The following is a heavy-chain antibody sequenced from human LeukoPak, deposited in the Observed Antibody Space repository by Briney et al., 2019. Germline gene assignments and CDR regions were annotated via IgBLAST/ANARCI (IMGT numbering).Heavy chain of an antibody. CDR2: IYYSGST. D-gene: IGHD5-18*01. Sequence: SETLSLTCTVSGGSTNSGSYYWSWIRQPAGKGLEWIGYIYYSGSTNYNPSLKSRVTISVDTSKNQFSLKLTSVTAADTAVYYCARTTEGGYTYGYFYYYYMDVWGKGTTVTISS. V-gene: IGHV4-61*10. J-gene: IGHJ6*03. CDR1: GGSTNSGSYY. CDR3: ARTTEGGYTYGYFYYYYMDV.